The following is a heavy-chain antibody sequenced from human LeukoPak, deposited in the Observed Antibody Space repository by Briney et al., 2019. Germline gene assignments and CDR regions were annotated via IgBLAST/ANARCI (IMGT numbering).Heavy chain of an antibody. CDR1: GFTVSSNY. CDR2: LYSGGNT. CDR3: AREGVVVPTARDPRPFDF. Sequence: GGSLRLSCEVSGFTVSSNYMYWVRQAPGKGLEWVSVLYSGGNTYYADSVKGRLTISRDNSKNTLYLQMNSLRVEDTAVYYCAREGVVVPTARDPRPFDFWGQGTLVTVSS. J-gene: IGHJ4*02. D-gene: IGHD2-2*01. V-gene: IGHV3-53*01.